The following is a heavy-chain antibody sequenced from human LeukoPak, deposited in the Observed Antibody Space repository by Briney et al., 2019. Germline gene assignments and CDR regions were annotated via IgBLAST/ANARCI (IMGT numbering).Heavy chain of an antibody. V-gene: IGHV1-18*04. CDR2: ISVYNGNT. CDR1: GYTFTSYG. J-gene: IGHJ3*02. Sequence: ASVRVSCKASGYTFTSYGISWVRQAPGQGLEWMGWISVYNGNTNYAQKFQGRVTMTTDTSTSTAYMELRSLRSDDTAVYYCARDGVVVVPAQNAFDIWGQGTMVTVSS. D-gene: IGHD2-2*01. CDR3: ARDGVVVVPAQNAFDI.